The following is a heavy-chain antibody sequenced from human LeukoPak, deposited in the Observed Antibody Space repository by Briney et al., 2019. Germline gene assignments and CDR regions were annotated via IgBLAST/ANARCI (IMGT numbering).Heavy chain of an antibody. CDR3: ARATRVLSAVDH. D-gene: IGHD2-8*01. V-gene: IGHV3-21*01. Sequence: PGGSLRLSCAASGFTFSSYSMNWVRQAPGKGLEWVSSISSSSSYIYYADSVKGRFTISIDNAKNSLYLPMNNLSAEDTAVYYCARATRVLSAVDHWGRGTLDSVSS. CDR2: ISSSSSYI. J-gene: IGHJ4*02. CDR1: GFTFSSYS.